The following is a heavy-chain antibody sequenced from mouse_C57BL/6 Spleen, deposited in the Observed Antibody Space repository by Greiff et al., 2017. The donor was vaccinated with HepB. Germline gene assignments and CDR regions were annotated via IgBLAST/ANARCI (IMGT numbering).Heavy chain of an antibody. V-gene: IGHV1-69*01. Sequence: QVQLQQPGAELVMPGASVKLSCKASGYTFTSYWMHWVKQRPGQGLEWIGEIDPSDSYTNYNQKFKGKSTLTVDKSSSTAYMQLSSLTSEDSAVYYCASLYYGNNWYFDVWGTGTTVTVSS. J-gene: IGHJ1*03. CDR1: GYTFTSYW. D-gene: IGHD2-1*01. CDR2: IDPSDSYT. CDR3: ASLYYGNNWYFDV.